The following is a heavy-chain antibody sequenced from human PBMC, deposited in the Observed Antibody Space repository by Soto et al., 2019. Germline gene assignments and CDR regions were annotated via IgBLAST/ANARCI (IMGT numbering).Heavy chain of an antibody. J-gene: IGHJ4*02. Sequence: EVQLLESGGGLVQPGGSLRLSCAASGLTFSSSAMSWVRQAPGKGLEWVSGISGSGGIAYYADSVKGQFTISRDIAKNALYLKMNSRGAEDTAVYYCAHLVHYWGQGTLVTVSS. V-gene: IGHV3-23*01. CDR3: AHLVHY. CDR2: ISGSGGIA. CDR1: GLTFSSSA. D-gene: IGHD3-16*01.